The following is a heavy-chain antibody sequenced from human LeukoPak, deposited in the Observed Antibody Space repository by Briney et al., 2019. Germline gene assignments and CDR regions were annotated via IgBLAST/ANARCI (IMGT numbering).Heavy chain of an antibody. CDR3: VSGQEQVAYCGGDCSFVFDY. Sequence: PGGSLRLSCAASGFTFSSYNMNWVRQAPGKGLEWISYITSSSSNIYYADSAKGRFTISRDNAKNSLYLQMNSLRAEDTAVYYCVSGQEQVAYCGGDCSFVFDYWGQGTLVTVSS. CDR1: GFTFSSYN. D-gene: IGHD2-21*02. J-gene: IGHJ4*02. CDR2: ITSSSSNI. V-gene: IGHV3-48*01.